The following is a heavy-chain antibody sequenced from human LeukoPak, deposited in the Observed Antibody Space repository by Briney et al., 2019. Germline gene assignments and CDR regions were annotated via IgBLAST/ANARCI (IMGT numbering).Heavy chain of an antibody. CDR1: GYTFTGYY. J-gene: IGHJ3*02. V-gene: IGHV1-46*01. CDR3: ARAFWLAGYSTWYAFDI. CDR2: INPSGGTT. D-gene: IGHD6-13*01. Sequence: ASVKVSCKASGYTFTGYYMHWVRQAPGQGLEWMGIINPSGGTTSYAQKFQGRVTMTRDTSTSTVYMELSSLRSEDTAVYYCARAFWLAGYSTWYAFDIWGQGTMVTVSS.